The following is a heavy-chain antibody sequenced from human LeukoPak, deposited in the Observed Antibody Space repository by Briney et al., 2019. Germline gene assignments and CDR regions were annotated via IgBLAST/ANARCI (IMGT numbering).Heavy chain of an antibody. CDR2: INHSGST. D-gene: IGHD6-19*01. CDR1: GGSFSGYY. CDR3: ARGSIAVAGTNYFDY. Sequence: SETLSLTCAVYGGSFSGYYWSWIRQPPGKGLEWSGEINHSGSTNYNPSLKSRVTISVDTSKNHFSLKLSSVTAADTAVYYCARGSIAVAGTNYFDYWGQGTLVTVSS. V-gene: IGHV4-34*01. J-gene: IGHJ4*02.